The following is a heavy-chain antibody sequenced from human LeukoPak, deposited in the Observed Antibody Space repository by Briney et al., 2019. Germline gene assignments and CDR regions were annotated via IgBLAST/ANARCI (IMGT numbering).Heavy chain of an antibody. CDR1: GYTFTSYG. CDR3: ARDRPYCSSTSCSRGHAFDI. V-gene: IGHV1-18*01. CDR2: ISAYNGNT. D-gene: IGHD2-2*01. J-gene: IGHJ3*02. Sequence: ASVKVSCKASGYTFTSYGISWVRQAPGQGLEWMGWISAYNGNTNYAQKLQGRVTMTTDTSTSTAYMELRSLRSDDTAVYYCARDRPYCSSTSCSRGHAFDIRGQGTMVTVSS.